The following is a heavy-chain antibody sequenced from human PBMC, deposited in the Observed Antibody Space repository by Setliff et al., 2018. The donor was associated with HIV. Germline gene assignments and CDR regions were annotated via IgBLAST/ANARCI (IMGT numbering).Heavy chain of an antibody. V-gene: IGHV1-18*01. CDR3: ATGIPSDLDY. D-gene: IGHD2-21*01. CDR1: GYTFTSYG. J-gene: IGHJ4*01. CDR2: ISAYNGNT. Sequence: GASVKVSCKASGYTFTSYGISWVRQAPGQGLEWMGWISAYNGNTNYARKFRGRVLMTRDTSITTAFLHVAKLTSDDTAIYYCATGIPSDLDYWGQGTLVTVSS.